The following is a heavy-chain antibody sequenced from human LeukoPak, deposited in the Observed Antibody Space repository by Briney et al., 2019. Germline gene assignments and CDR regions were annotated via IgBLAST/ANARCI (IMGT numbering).Heavy chain of an antibody. D-gene: IGHD2-21*02. Sequence: GGSLRLSCEASGFTFSGSAIHWVRQASGKGLEWVGRIRSKAYIYATAYAEPVKGRFTISRDDSKNTAYLQMDSLKTEDTAVYFCARQGVAYCGGDCSSSDSTFDFWGQGTLVTVSS. CDR1: GFTFSGSA. V-gene: IGHV3-73*01. CDR3: ARQGVAYCGGDCSSSDSTFDF. J-gene: IGHJ4*02. CDR2: IRSKAYIYAT.